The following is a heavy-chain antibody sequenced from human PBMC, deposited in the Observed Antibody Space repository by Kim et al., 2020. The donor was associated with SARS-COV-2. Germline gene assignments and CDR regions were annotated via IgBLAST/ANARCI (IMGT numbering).Heavy chain of an antibody. CDR3: ARGGPFSGSGSPFDF. D-gene: IGHD3-10*01. CDR1: GYIFSKNG. Sequence: ASVKVSCKASGYIFSKNGMVWVRQAPGQSLEWMGWINIADGNTEYSEKFYDRLTITRDTSASASYLELSSLTSEDTAVYYCARGGPFSGSGSPFDFWGQGTLVTVSS. V-gene: IGHV1-3*04. J-gene: IGHJ4*02. CDR2: INIADGNT.